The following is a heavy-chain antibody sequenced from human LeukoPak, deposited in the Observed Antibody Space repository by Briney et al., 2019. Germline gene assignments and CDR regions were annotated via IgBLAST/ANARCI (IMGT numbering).Heavy chain of an antibody. V-gene: IGHV1-18*01. D-gene: IGHD1-26*01. CDR2: ISAYNGNT. CDR3: ARDLAPYSGSLHTFDI. Sequence: VASVKVSCKASGYTFTSYGISWVRQAPGQGLEWMGWISAYNGNTNYAQKLQGRVTMTTDTSTSTAYMELSSLRSEDTAVYYCARDLAPYSGSLHTFDIWGQGTMVTVSS. J-gene: IGHJ3*02. CDR1: GYTFTSYG.